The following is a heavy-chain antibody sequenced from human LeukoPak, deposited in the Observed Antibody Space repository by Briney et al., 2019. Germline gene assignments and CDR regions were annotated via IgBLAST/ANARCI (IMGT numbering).Heavy chain of an antibody. CDR3: AKGSPSRSGTYLFDY. CDR2: ISYDGSNT. D-gene: IGHD1-26*01. CDR1: GFXFRTYG. Sequence: GGSLRLSCAASGFXFRTYGIHWVRQAPGKGLEWVAVISYDGSNTYYVDSVRGRFTISRDNSKNTFYLQMNSLRAEDTAVYYCAKGSPSRSGTYLFDYWGQGTLVTVSS. V-gene: IGHV3-30*18. J-gene: IGHJ4*02.